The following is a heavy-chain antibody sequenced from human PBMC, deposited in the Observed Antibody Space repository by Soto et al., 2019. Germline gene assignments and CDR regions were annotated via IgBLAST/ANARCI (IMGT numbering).Heavy chain of an antibody. J-gene: IGHJ5*02. CDR2: IYYSGST. V-gene: IGHV4-39*01. CDR1: GGSISSSGCY. Sequence: SETLSLTCTVSGGSISSSGCYWGWIRQPPGKGLEWIGSIYYSGSTYYNPSLKSRVTISVDTSKNQFSLKLSSVTAADTAVYYCARHRIAAAVAYNWFDPWGQGTLVTVSS. D-gene: IGHD6-13*01. CDR3: ARHRIAAAVAYNWFDP.